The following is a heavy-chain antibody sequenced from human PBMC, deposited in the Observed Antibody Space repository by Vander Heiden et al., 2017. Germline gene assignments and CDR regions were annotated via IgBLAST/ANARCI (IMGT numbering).Heavy chain of an antibody. CDR2: INNSGST. CDR1: GGSFSGYY. Sequence: QVQLQQWGAGLWKPSETLSLTCAVYGGSFSGYYWSWIRQPPGKGLELSGEINNSGSTNDNPSLKSRVTISVDTSKNQFSLKLSSVPAADTAVYCCARGKRGLSGYLDYWFQGTLVAVSS. CDR3: ARGKRGLSGYLDY. V-gene: IGHV4-34*01. J-gene: IGHJ4*02. D-gene: IGHD3-22*01.